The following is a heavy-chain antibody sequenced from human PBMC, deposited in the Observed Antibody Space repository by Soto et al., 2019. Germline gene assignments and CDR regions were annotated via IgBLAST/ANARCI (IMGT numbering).Heavy chain of an antibody. CDR1: GFTFSSFG. J-gene: IGHJ4*02. Sequence: QVQVVESGGGVVKPGRSLRLSCAASGFTFSSFGMHWVRQAPGKGLEWVAVIWHDGKNKYYADSAKGRFTISRDNSKNTLYLQMNSLRAEDTAVYYCARDPGQDEAMDYWGQGTLVTVSS. V-gene: IGHV3-33*01. CDR3: ARDPGQDEAMDY. CDR2: IWHDGKNK.